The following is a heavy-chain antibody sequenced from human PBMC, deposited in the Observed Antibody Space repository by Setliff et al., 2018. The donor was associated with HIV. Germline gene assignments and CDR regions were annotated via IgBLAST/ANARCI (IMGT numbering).Heavy chain of an antibody. CDR1: GGTFSSYA. CDR3: ARDLSHAVVVSASAFHI. D-gene: IGHD2-15*01. CDR2: IIPIFGTA. V-gene: IGHV1-69*13. J-gene: IGHJ3*02. Sequence: GASVKVSCKASGGTFSSYAISWVRQAPGQGLEWVGGIIPIFGTANYAQKFQGRVTVTADESTSTAYMELCSLRSEDTAVYYCARDLSHAVVVSASAFHIWGQGTMVTVSS.